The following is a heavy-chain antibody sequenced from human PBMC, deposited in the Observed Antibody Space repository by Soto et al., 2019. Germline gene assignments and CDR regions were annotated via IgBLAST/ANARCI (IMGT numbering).Heavy chain of an antibody. J-gene: IGHJ4*02. D-gene: IGHD1-20*01. CDR1: GFTLSNAW. CDR2: IKNIFEGGTT. CDR3: APNWNLDY. V-gene: IGHV3-15*01. Sequence: PGGSLRLSCAASGFTLSNAWVSWVRQAPGKGLEWVGRIKNIFEGGTTDYAAPVKGRFTISRDDSKNMLYLQMNSLITDDTAVYYCAPNWNLDYWGQGTLVTVSS.